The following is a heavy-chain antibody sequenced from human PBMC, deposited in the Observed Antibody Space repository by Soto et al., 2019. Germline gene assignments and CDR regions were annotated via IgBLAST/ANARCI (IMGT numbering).Heavy chain of an antibody. Sequence: TSETLSLTCTVSGASVSSGSSSWSWIRQPPGKGLEWIGYISYSGSTYYNPSLKSRVTISVDTSKNQFSLKLSSVTAADTAVYYCARVGGINWFDPWGQGTLVTVSS. CDR2: ISYSGST. J-gene: IGHJ5*02. CDR1: GASVSSGSSS. CDR3: ARVGGINWFDP. D-gene: IGHD3-16*01. V-gene: IGHV4-61*01.